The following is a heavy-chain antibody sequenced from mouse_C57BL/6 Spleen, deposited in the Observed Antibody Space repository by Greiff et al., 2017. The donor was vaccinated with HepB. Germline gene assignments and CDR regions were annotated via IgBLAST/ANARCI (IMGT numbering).Heavy chain of an antibody. V-gene: IGHV5-6*02. CDR2: ISSGGSYT. CDR1: GFTFSSYG. D-gene: IGHD2-1*01. CDR3: ARQGGKAYWYFDV. J-gene: IGHJ1*03. Sequence: EVKLVESGGDLVKPGGSLKLSCAASGFTFSSYGMSWVRQTPDKRLEWVATISSGGSYTYYPDSVKGRFTISRDNAKNTLYLQMSSLKSEDTAMYYCARQGGKAYWYFDVWGTGTTVTVSS.